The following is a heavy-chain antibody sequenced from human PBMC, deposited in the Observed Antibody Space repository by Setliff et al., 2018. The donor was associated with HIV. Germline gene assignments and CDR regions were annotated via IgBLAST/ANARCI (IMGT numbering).Heavy chain of an antibody. CDR1: GGTFSSYG. D-gene: IGHD3-22*01. Sequence: SVKVSCKTPGGTFSSYGVSWVRQAPGQGLQWMGGIIPIFGTADYAQRFQGRVTITTDEPATTVYMELSGLRSDDTAVYYCARGRRSDYYDSSGYLYYYFDLWGRGTLVTVSS. J-gene: IGHJ2*01. CDR3: ARGRRSDYYDSSGYLYYYFDL. V-gene: IGHV1-69*05. CDR2: IIPIFGTA.